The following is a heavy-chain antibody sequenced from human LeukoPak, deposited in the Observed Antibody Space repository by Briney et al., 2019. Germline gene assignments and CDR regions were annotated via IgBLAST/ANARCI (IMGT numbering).Heavy chain of an antibody. J-gene: IGHJ4*02. CDR2: IYYSGST. V-gene: IGHV4-39*07. Sequence: SETLSLTCTVSGGSISSSSYYWGWIRQPPGKGLEWIGSIYYSGSTYYNPSLKSRVTISVDTSKNQFSLKLSSVTAADTAVYYCARFYGSGSQTDGYFDYWGQGTLVTVSS. CDR1: GGSISSSSYY. D-gene: IGHD3-10*01. CDR3: ARFYGSGSQTDGYFDY.